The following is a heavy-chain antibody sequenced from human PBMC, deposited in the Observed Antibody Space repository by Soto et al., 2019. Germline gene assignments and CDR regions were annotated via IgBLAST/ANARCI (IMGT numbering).Heavy chain of an antibody. CDR3: AKDSTTVTPHCDL. Sequence: QVQLVESGGGVVQPGRSLRLSCAASGFTFSSYVMHWVRQAPGKGLEWVAVVSYDGSNKYYADSVKGRFTISRDNSKNTLFLQMTSLRAADTAVYYCAKDSTTVTPHCDLWGRGTLVTVSS. D-gene: IGHD4-17*01. CDR1: GFTFSSYV. CDR2: VSYDGSNK. J-gene: IGHJ2*01. V-gene: IGHV3-30*18.